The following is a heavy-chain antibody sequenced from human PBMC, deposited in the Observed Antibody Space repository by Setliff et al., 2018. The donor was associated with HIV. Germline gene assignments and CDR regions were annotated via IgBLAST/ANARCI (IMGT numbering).Heavy chain of an antibody. D-gene: IGHD2-2*01. Sequence: GASVKVSCKASGYSFSKYGISWVRQAPGQGLEWMGWISGFNGITKYGQNFQGRVTMTIDTSTSTVYMELRSLRSEDTAVYYCATRKDIVVVPAAPGDYYYMDVWGKGTTVTVSS. CDR2: ISGFNGIT. CDR3: ATRKDIVVVPAAPGDYYYMDV. J-gene: IGHJ6*03. V-gene: IGHV1-18*01. CDR1: GYSFSKYG.